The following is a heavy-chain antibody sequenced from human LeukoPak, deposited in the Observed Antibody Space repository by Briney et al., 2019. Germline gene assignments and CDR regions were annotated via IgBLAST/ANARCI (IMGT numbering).Heavy chain of an antibody. D-gene: IGHD6-13*01. CDR3: ARAPLDIAAAAPFDY. J-gene: IGHJ4*02. Sequence: PSETLSLTCAVYGGSFSGYYWSWIRQPPGKGLEWIGEINHSGSTNYNPSLKSRFTISVDTSKNQFSLKLSSVTAADTAVYYCARAPLDIAAAAPFDYWGQGTLVTVSS. CDR2: INHSGST. V-gene: IGHV4-34*01. CDR1: GGSFSGYY.